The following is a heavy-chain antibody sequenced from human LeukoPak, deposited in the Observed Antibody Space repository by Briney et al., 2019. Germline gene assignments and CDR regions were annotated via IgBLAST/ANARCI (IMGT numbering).Heavy chain of an antibody. CDR3: ARDRDGSSYNWFDP. CDR1: GGTFSSYA. V-gene: IGHV1-69*05. D-gene: IGHD1-26*01. Sequence: ASVKVSCKASGGTFSSYAISWVRQAPGQGLEWMGGIIPIFGTANYAQKFQGRVTITTDESTSTAYMELSSLRSEDTAEYYCARDRDGSSYNWFDPWGQGTLVTVSS. J-gene: IGHJ5*02. CDR2: IIPIFGTA.